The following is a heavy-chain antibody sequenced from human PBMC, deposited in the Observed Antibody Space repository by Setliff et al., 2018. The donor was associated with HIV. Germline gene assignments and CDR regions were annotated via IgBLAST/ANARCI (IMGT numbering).Heavy chain of an antibody. CDR2: IYYNGNT. CDR3: APRHHKYGFL. Sequence: SETLSLTCSVSGASISSNSYYWGWIRQPPGKGLEWVGSIYYNGNTFYNQSLQSRVTISLDTSKNQFSLGLRSVTAADTALYYCAPRHHKYGFLWGQGTLVTVS. J-gene: IGHJ4*02. V-gene: IGHV4-39*07. D-gene: IGHD3-10*01. CDR1: GASISSNSYY.